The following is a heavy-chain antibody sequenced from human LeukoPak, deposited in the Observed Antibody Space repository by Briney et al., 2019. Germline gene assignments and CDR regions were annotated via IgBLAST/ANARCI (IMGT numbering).Heavy chain of an antibody. CDR2: IKQEGSEK. CDR1: GFTFSSYW. Sequence: GGSLRLSCAASGFTFSSYWMSWVRQAPGKGLEGVANIKQEGSEKYYGDSVKGRFTIPRDNAKNSLYLQMNSTRGEDKAVDYCARRGGTASYYYYYQMDVWGKGTTVTVSS. V-gene: IGHV3-7*01. J-gene: IGHJ6*03. CDR3: ARRGGTASYYYYYQMDV.